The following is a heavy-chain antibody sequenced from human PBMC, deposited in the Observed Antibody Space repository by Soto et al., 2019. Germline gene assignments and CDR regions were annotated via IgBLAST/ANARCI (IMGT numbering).Heavy chain of an antibody. Sequence: PSETLSRTCTVSGGSISSYYWSWIRQPPGKVLDLIGYIYYSGSTNYNPSLKSRVTISVDTSKNQFSLKLSSVTAADTAVYYCARDLRYYDLLPGYYPDYYYGMDVWGQGTTVTVSS. CDR3: ARDLRYYDLLPGYYPDYYYGMDV. V-gene: IGHV4-59*01. CDR2: IYYSGST. CDR1: GGSISSYY. J-gene: IGHJ6*02. D-gene: IGHD3-9*01.